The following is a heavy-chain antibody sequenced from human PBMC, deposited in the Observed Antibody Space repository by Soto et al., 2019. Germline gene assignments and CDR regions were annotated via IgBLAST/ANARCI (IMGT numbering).Heavy chain of an antibody. D-gene: IGHD3-10*01. CDR1: GGPISSGGYY. V-gene: IGHV4-31*03. Sequence: SETLSLTCTVSGGPISSGGYYWSWIRQHPGKGLEWIGYIYYSGSTYYNPSLKSRVTISVDTSKNQFSLKLSSVTAADTAVYYCAREVAGGAFDIWGQGTMVTVSS. CDR3: AREVAGGAFDI. CDR2: IYYSGST. J-gene: IGHJ3*02.